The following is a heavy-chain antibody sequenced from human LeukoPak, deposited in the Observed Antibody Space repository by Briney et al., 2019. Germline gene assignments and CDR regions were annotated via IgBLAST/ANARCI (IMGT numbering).Heavy chain of an antibody. Sequence: PGRSLRLSCAASGFTFSSYAMNWVRQAPGKGLEWVAVIRYDGSNKYYADSVKGRFTISRDNSKNTLYLQMNSLRAEDTAVYYCAREFGLRPDTFDYWGQGTLVTVSS. J-gene: IGHJ4*02. CDR1: GFTFSSYA. D-gene: IGHD3-16*01. V-gene: IGHV3-33*08. CDR3: AREFGLRPDTFDY. CDR2: IRYDGSNK.